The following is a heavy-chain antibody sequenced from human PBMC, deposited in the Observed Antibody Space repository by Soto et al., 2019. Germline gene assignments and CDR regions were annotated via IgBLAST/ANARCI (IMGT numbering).Heavy chain of an antibody. D-gene: IGHD5-12*01. Sequence: QVQLQQWGAGLLKPSETLSLTCAVYGGSFSGYYWSWIRQPPGKGLEWIGEINHSGSTNYNPSLKSRVTISVDTSKNQFSLKLSSVTAADTAVYYCARGKATIGYYYYGMDVWGQWTTVTVSS. CDR2: INHSGST. CDR1: GGSFSGYY. V-gene: IGHV4-34*01. J-gene: IGHJ6*02. CDR3: ARGKATIGYYYYGMDV.